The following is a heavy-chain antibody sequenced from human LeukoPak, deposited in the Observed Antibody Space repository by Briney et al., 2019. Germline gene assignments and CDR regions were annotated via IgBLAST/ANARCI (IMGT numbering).Heavy chain of an antibody. Sequence: PGGSLRLSCAASGFTFSSYWMSWVRQAPGKGLEWVANIKQDGSEKYYVDSVKGRFTISRDNAKNSLYLQMNSLRAEDTAVYYCARLYYDILTGYNDAFDIWGQGTMVTVSS. CDR2: IKQDGSEK. J-gene: IGHJ3*02. D-gene: IGHD3-9*01. CDR1: GFTFSSYW. V-gene: IGHV3-7*01. CDR3: ARLYYDILTGYNDAFDI.